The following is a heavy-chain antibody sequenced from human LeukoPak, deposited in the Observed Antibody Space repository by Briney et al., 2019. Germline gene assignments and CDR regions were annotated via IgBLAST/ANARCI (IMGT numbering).Heavy chain of an antibody. J-gene: IGHJ6*03. Sequence: ASVKVSCKASGGTFSSYAISWVRQAPGQGLEWMGGIIPIFGTANYAQKFQGRVTITTNESTSTAYMELSSLRSEDTAVYYCARALITPKYYYYYMDVWGKGTTVTVSS. V-gene: IGHV1-69*05. CDR1: GGTFSSYA. CDR2: IIPIFGTA. CDR3: ARALITPKYYYYYMDV. D-gene: IGHD3-16*01.